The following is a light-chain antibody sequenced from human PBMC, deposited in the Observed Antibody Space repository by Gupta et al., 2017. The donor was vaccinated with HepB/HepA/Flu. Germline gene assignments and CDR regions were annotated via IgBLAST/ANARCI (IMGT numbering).Light chain of an antibody. V-gene: IGKV3-11*01. Sequence: VLPPCPATLALSPGERVTLSCRASQNIRTYLAWYQHKPGLAPRLLIYDVSNRATGVPARFGGSGSGTXFTLAIXSLEPEDFAVYYCQQRSKWPRTFGXGTKVEI. CDR2: DVS. CDR3: QQRSKWPRT. J-gene: IGKJ1*01. CDR1: QNIRTY.